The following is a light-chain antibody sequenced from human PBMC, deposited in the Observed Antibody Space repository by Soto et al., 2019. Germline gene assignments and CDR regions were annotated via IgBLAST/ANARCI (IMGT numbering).Light chain of an antibody. CDR2: AAD. CDR1: QSITNY. J-gene: IGKJ4*01. V-gene: IGKV1-39*01. CDR3: HQRSSWPLT. Sequence: DIQMTQSPSSLSASVGDTVTITCRASQSITNYLTWFQQKPGKAPSLLIFAADNLQDGVPSRFSGSGSGRDFSLTISSLQSEDFAVYYCHQRSSWPLTFGGGTKVEI.